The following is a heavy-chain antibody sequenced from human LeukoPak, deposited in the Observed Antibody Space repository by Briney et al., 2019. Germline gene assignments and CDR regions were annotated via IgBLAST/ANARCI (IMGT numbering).Heavy chain of an antibody. CDR3: ARDGVVDFWISYGTYNYYYYMDV. Sequence: GGSLRLSCAASGFTFSSHWMHWVRQAPGKGLVWVSRIKDDGSHTNYADSVKGRFTISRDNAKNTLSLQMNSLRAEDTAVYYCARDGVVDFWISYGTYNYYYYMDVWGKGTTVTVSS. CDR1: GFTFSSHW. J-gene: IGHJ6*03. D-gene: IGHD3-3*01. CDR2: IKDDGSHT. V-gene: IGHV3-74*01.